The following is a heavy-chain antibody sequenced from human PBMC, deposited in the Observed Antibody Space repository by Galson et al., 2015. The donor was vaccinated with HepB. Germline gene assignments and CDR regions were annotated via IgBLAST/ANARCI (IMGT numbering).Heavy chain of an antibody. CDR1: GFTFSSYG. CDR3: AKARPELPATGYYYYGMDV. J-gene: IGHJ6*02. D-gene: IGHD1-7*01. Sequence: SLRLSCAASGFTFSSYGMHWVRQAPGKGLEWVAVISYDGSNKYYADSVKGRFTISRDNSKNTLYLQMNSLRAEDTAVYYCAKARPELPATGYYYYGMDVWGQGTTVTVSS. V-gene: IGHV3-30*18. CDR2: ISYDGSNK.